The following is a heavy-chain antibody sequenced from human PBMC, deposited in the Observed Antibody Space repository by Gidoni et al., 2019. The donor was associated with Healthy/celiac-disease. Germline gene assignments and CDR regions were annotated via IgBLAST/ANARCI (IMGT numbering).Heavy chain of an antibody. Sequence: EVQLVESGGGVVRPGGSLRLSCAASGFTFAAYGMSWVRQTPGKGLEWVSGSNWNGGSTGYADSVKGRFTISRDNAKNSLYLPMNSLRAEDTALYYCARENGGRYSYGTSRDAFDIWGQGTMVTVSS. J-gene: IGHJ3*02. CDR1: GFTFAAYG. CDR3: ARENGGRYSYGTSRDAFDI. CDR2: SNWNGGST. V-gene: IGHV3-20*04. D-gene: IGHD5-18*01.